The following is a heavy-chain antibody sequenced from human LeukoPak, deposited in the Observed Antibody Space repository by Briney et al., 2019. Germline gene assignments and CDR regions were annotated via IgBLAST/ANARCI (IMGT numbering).Heavy chain of an antibody. D-gene: IGHD4-17*01. Sequence: GGSLRLSCAGSHFNVSDNYMSWVRQTPGKGLEWVSVMYRGGSTYYADSVKGRFTISRDNSKNTLDLQMNRLRAEDTAVYYCARVDAVTDAFDVWGQGTRVTVSS. CDR3: ARVDAVTDAFDV. CDR2: MYRGGST. CDR1: HFNVSDNY. J-gene: IGHJ3*01. V-gene: IGHV3-53*01.